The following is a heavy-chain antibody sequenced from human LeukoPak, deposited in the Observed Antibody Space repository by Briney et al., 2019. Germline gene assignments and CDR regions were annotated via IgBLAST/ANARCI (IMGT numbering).Heavy chain of an antibody. V-gene: IGHV3-33*01. CDR3: ARVLSSGWFYYGMDV. CDR1: GFTFSSYG. Sequence: GRSLRLSCAASGFTFSSYGMHWVRQAPGKGLEWVAVIWYDGSNKYYADSVKGRFTISRDNSKNKLYLQMNSLRAEDTAVYYCARVLSSGWFYYGMDVWGQGTTVTVSS. J-gene: IGHJ6*02. D-gene: IGHD6-19*01. CDR2: IWYDGSNK.